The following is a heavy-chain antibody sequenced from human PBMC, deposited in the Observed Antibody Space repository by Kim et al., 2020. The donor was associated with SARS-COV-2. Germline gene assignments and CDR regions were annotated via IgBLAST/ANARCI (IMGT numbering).Heavy chain of an antibody. J-gene: IGHJ4*02. Sequence: SHSFQGHVTISADKSISTAYLQWSRLKTADTAMYYCARHSGDDSSGHFDYWGQGTLVTVSS. V-gene: IGHV5-10-1*01. CDR3: ARHSGDDSSGHFDY. D-gene: IGHD3-22*01.